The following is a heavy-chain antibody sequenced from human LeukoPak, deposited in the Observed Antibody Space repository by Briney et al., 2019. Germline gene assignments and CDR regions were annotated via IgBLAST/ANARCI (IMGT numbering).Heavy chain of an antibody. CDR1: GGSISSYY. J-gene: IGHJ3*02. V-gene: IGHV4-4*09. D-gene: IGHD2-2*01. CDR2: IYTSGSA. CDR3: ARHLGYCSSTSCYLKGAFDI. Sequence: PETLSLTCTVSGGSISSYYWSWIRQPPGKGLEWIGYIYTSGSANYNPSLKSRVTISVDTSKNQFSLKLSSVTAADTAVYYCARHLGYCSSTSCYLKGAFDIWGQGTMVTVSS.